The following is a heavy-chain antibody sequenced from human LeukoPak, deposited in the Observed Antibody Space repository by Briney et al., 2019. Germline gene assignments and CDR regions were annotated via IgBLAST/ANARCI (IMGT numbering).Heavy chain of an antibody. Sequence: GASVKVSCTASGYAFTSVGITWVRRAPGQGLEWMGWISPYNGNTRYAQKFQGRVAMTTDTSTTTAYMELRGLRFTDTAVYYCARAGSGSGWYFDYWGQGTLVTVSS. D-gene: IGHD6-19*01. CDR1: GYAFTSVG. CDR2: ISPYNGNT. V-gene: IGHV1-18*01. CDR3: ARAGSGSGWYFDY. J-gene: IGHJ4*02.